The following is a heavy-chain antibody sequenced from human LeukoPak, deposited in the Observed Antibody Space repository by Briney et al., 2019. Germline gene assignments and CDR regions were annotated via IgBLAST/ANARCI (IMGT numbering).Heavy chain of an antibody. CDR2: ISGSGGFT. D-gene: IGHD3-22*01. CDR1: GFTFSRHA. CDR3: ATAYYYDSRGYDPLDY. Sequence: PGGFLRLSRAASGFTFSRHAMSWVRQAPGKGLEWVSGISGSGGFTYYADSVKGRFTISRDNSKNTLYLQMNSLRAEDTAVYYCATAYYYDSRGYDPLDYWGQGTLVTVSS. J-gene: IGHJ4*02. V-gene: IGHV3-23*01.